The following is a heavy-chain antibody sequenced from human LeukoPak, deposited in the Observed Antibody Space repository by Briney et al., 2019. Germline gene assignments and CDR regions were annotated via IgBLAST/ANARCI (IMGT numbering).Heavy chain of an antibody. D-gene: IGHD4-17*01. CDR3: ARRGDYGDSLSYYTMDV. CDR2: INPSGGGT. CDR1: GYTLTSYF. Sequence: ASVKVSCKASGYTLTSYFMHWVRQAPGQGLEWMGIINPSGGGTSYAQKFQSGVTMTRDTSTSTVYMELSSLRSEDTAVYYCARRGDYGDSLSYYTMDVWGQGTTVTVSS. J-gene: IGHJ6*02. V-gene: IGHV1-46*01.